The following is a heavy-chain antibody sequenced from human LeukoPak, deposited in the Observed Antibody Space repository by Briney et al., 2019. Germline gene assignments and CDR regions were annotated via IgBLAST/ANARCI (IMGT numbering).Heavy chain of an antibody. J-gene: IGHJ4*02. Sequence: PGGSLRLSCAASGFTFSSYAMHWVRQVPGKGLEWVAVISYDGSNKYYADSVKGRFTISRDNSKNTLYLQMNSLRAEDTAVYYCARDARYSGSYSDYWGQGTLVTVSS. V-gene: IGHV3-30*04. D-gene: IGHD1-26*01. CDR2: ISYDGSNK. CDR3: ARDARYSGSYSDY. CDR1: GFTFSSYA.